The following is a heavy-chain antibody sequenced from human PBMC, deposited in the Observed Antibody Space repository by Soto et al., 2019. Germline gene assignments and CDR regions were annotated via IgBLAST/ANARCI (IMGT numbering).Heavy chain of an antibody. CDR3: ARDQTRISRFWFDP. V-gene: IGHV3-33*01. D-gene: IGHD1-20*01. CDR2: MWSDGSNE. Sequence: QVQLVESGGGVVQAGGSLRLSCTASGFTFNKYGMHWVRQAPGKGLEWVAVMWSDGSNEYYADSVKGRFTISRDNSRNTVSLQMNSLRAEDTAVYYCARDQTRISRFWFDPWGQGTLVTVSS. J-gene: IGHJ5*02. CDR1: GFTFNKYG.